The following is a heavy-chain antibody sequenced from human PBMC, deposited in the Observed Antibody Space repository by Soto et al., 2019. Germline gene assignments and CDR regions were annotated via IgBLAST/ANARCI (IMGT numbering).Heavy chain of an antibody. CDR2: ISHDGSEK. Sequence: GGSLRLSCAASRFTFSSYAMDWVRQAPGKGLEWVAVISHDGSEKYYGDSVKGRFTISRDNPKNTVYLQMNSLRPEDTAVYYCARAAAYFYHYYYAMDVWGQGTAVTASS. CDR3: ARAAAYFYHYYYAMDV. CDR1: RFTFSSYA. J-gene: IGHJ6*02. V-gene: IGHV3-30-3*01. D-gene: IGHD6-13*01.